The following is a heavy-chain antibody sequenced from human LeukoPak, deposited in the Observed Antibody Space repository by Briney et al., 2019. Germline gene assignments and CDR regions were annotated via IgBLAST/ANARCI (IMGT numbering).Heavy chain of an antibody. Sequence: GGSLRLSCAASGFTFSSYAMGWVRQAPGKGLEWVSFITSASTTIYYADSVKGRFTISRDNAKNSLYLQMNSLRDKDTAVFYCARVRVGYYFDYWGRGTLVTVSS. J-gene: IGHJ4*02. D-gene: IGHD6-13*01. V-gene: IGHV3-48*02. CDR1: GFTFSSYA. CDR3: ARVRVGYYFDY. CDR2: ITSASTTI.